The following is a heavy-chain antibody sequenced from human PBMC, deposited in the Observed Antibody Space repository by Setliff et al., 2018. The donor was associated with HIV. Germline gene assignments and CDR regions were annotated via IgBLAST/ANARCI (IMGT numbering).Heavy chain of an antibody. CDR3: ATIRGYYYDSSGQVYFQH. V-gene: IGHV1-24*01. D-gene: IGHD3-22*01. J-gene: IGHJ1*01. CDR2: FDPEDGET. Sequence: GASVKVSCKVSGDTLTELSIRWVRQAPGKGLEWMGGFDPEDGETVYAQKFQGRVTMTEDTSADTAYMELSSLISEATAMYYCATIRGYYYDSSGQVYFQHWGHGTLVTVSS. CDR1: GDTLTELS.